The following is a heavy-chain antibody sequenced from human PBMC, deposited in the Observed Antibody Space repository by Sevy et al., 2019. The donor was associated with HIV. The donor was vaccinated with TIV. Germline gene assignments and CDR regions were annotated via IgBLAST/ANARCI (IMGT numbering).Heavy chain of an antibody. CDR1: GYTFSGYD. V-gene: IGHV1-8*02. CDR3: ARADLDSSTFFYYYGMDV. D-gene: IGHD6-13*01. CDR2: MNPDSGRG. J-gene: IGHJ6*02. Sequence: ASVKVSCKASGYTFSGYDINWVRQATGQGLEWMGWMNPDSGRGGYAPKFQGRVTMTTNTSIDTAYMELRRLRSEDSAVYYCARADLDSSTFFYYYGMDVWGQGTTVTVSS.